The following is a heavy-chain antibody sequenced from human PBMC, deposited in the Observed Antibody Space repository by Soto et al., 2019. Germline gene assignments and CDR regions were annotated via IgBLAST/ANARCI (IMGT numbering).Heavy chain of an antibody. D-gene: IGHD3-22*01. V-gene: IGHV5-51*01. CDR3: ARLQYYYDSSGYAYYYYYGMDV. CDR1: GYSFTSYW. CDR2: IYPGDSDT. Sequence: PGESLKISCKGSGYSFTSYWIGWVRQMPGKGLEWVGIIYPGDSDTRYSPSFQGQVTISADKSISTAYLQWSSLKASDTAMYYCARLQYYYDSSGYAYYYYYGMDVWGQGTTVTVSS. J-gene: IGHJ6*02.